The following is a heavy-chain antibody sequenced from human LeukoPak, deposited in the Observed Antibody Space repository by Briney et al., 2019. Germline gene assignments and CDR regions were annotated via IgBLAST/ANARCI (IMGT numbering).Heavy chain of an antibody. CDR2: IYYSGST. CDR3: ARGPPTSSWYFDY. CDR1: GGSISSYY. D-gene: IGHD6-13*01. J-gene: IGHJ4*02. Sequence: SETLSLTCTVSGGSISSYYWSWIRQPPGKGLEWIGYIYYSGSTNCNPSLKSRVTISVDTSKNQFSLKLSSVTAADTAVYYCARGPPTSSWYFDYWGQGTLVTVSS. V-gene: IGHV4-59*01.